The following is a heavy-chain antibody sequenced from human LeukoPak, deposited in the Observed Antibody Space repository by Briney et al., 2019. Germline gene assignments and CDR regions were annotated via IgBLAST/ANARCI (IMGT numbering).Heavy chain of an antibody. CDR3: ARAYYHGSGSYYCFDY. CDR1: GVTSRNLA. V-gene: IGHV1-69*06. D-gene: IGHD3-10*01. CDR2: IIPSFATT. Sequence: ASVNVSCKTSGVTSRNLAFAWVGRSPGHRLRCLGRIIPSFATTDSAQKLQGRVTITADNSTNTAYMELSSLRSEDTAVYYCARAYYHGSGSYYCFDYWGQGTLVTVSS. J-gene: IGHJ4*02.